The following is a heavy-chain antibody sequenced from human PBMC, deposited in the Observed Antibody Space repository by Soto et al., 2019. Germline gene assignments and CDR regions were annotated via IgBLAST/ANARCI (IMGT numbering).Heavy chain of an antibody. Sequence: QVQLVQSGAEVREPGASVKVSCKPSGATFSSNFFHWVRQAPGQGLEWMGWINPDNGDTNYAQKFQDRVTMTRDTSISTAYMDLSGLRSDDTAVYFCTGFRSGAHVQEWGQGTVFTVSS. CDR3: TGFRSGAHVQE. J-gene: IGHJ4*02. CDR1: GATFSSNF. V-gene: IGHV1-2*02. CDR2: INPDNGDT. D-gene: IGHD3-16*01.